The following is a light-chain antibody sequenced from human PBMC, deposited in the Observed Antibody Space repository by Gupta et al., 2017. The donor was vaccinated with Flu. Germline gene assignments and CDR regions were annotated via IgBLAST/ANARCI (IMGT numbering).Light chain of an antibody. CDR3: QTWGTGIQV. CDR2: VNGDGSH. V-gene: IGLV4-69*01. Sequence: QVMVTQSPSASASLGASVKLTCTLSRDHSRSAIAWHQQQPERGSRYLMRVNGDGSHSKGDGIPDRFSGSSSGADRFLIISSLQSEDEADYYCQTWGTGIQVFGGGTKLTVL. J-gene: IGLJ3*02. CDR1: RDHSRSA.